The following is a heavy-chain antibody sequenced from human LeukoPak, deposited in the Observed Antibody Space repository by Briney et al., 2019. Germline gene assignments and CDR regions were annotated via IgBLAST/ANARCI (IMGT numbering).Heavy chain of an antibody. CDR2: IYTSGST. V-gene: IGHV4-61*02. CDR3: AKGYYYDSSGYAYFDY. J-gene: IGHJ4*02. CDR1: GGSISSGSYY. D-gene: IGHD3-22*01. Sequence: PSETLSLTCTVSGGSISSGSYYWSWIRQPAGKGLEWIGRIYTSGSTNYNPSLKSRVTISVDTSKNQFSLKLSSVTAADTALYYCAKGYYYDSSGYAYFDYWGQGTLVTVSS.